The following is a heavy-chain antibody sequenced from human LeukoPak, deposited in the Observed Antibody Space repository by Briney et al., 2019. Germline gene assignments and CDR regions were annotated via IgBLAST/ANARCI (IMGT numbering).Heavy chain of an antibody. V-gene: IGHV4-30-2*01. CDR3: AYGLGLGEIYGMDV. CDR2: IYHSGST. D-gene: IGHD3-10*01. J-gene: IGHJ6*02. CDR1: GGSISSGGYY. Sequence: PSETLSLTCTVSGGSISSGGYYWSWIRQPPGKGLEWIGYIYHSGSTYYNPSLKSRVTISVDTSKNQFSLKLSSVTAADTAVYYCAYGLGLGEIYGMDVWGQGTTVTVSS.